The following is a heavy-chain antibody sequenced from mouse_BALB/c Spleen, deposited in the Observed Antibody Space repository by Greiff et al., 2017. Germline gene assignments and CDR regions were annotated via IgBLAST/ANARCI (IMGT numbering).Heavy chain of an antibody. J-gene: IGHJ4*01. CDR1: GYTFTSYW. D-gene: IGHD4-1*01. Sequence: VKLVESGAELAKPGASVKMSCKASGYTFTSYWMHWVKQRPGQGLEWIGYINPSTGYTEYNQKFKDKATLTADKSSSTAYMQLSSLTSEDSAVYYCARGTGTRGDAMDYWGQGTSVTVSS. CDR2: INPSTGYT. CDR3: ARGTGTRGDAMDY. V-gene: IGHV1-7*01.